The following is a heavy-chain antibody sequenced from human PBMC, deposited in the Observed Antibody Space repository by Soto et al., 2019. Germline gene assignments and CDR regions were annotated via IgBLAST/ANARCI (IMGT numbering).Heavy chain of an antibody. CDR2: IKPDGSGK. J-gene: IGHJ4*02. Sequence: GSLRLSCAASGFTFRINWMSWVRQAPGRGLEWVANIKPDGSGKYYLDSVRGRFTISRDNAENSLFLQIDSLRVEDTAVYYCARDVGVQELDYWGQGTLVTVSS. CDR3: ARDVGVQELDY. CDR1: GFTFRINW. D-gene: IGHD6-6*01. V-gene: IGHV3-7*01.